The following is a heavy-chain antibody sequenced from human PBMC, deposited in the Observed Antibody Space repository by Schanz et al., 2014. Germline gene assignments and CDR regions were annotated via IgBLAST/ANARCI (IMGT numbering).Heavy chain of an antibody. CDR1: GYTTFTDYY. D-gene: IGHD5-18*01. V-gene: IGHV1-18*01. CDR3: TRGGYSYALSAFDI. J-gene: IGHJ3*02. Sequence: QVQLVQSGAEVKKPGASVKVSCKASGYTTFTDYYIHWVRQAPGQGLEWMGWINGYNGHTLYAQKVQGRVTMTTDTSTGTAYMELRSLRSDDTAVYYGTRGGYSYALSAFDIWGQGTMVTVSS. CDR2: INGYNGHT.